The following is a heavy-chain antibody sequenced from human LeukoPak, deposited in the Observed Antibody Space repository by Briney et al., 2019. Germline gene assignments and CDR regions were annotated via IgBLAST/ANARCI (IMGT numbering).Heavy chain of an antibody. V-gene: IGHV1-8*01. CDR2: MNPNSGNT. J-gene: IGHJ4*02. D-gene: IGHD3-22*01. Sequence: ASVKVSCMASGYTFTSYDINWVRQATGQGLEWMGWMNPNSGNTGYAQKFQGRVTMTRNTSISTAYMELSSLRSEDTAVYYCARGPMYYDSSGYHYYFDYWGQGTLVTVSS. CDR1: GYTFTSYD. CDR3: ARGPMYYDSSGYHYYFDY.